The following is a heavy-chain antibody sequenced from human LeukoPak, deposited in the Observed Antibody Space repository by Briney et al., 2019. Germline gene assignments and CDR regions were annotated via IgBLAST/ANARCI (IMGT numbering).Heavy chain of an antibody. Sequence: GGSLRLSCAASGFTFNRSWMNWVRQAPGKGLEWLAHIGSDGTRLYADSVKGRFTISRDNAENSVYLQMNSLRGEDTAVYFCARDVHAAGSYLPDYMDVWGKGTTVTAS. V-gene: IGHV3-48*01. J-gene: IGHJ6*03. CDR1: GFTFNRSW. D-gene: IGHD3-10*01. CDR2: IGSDGTRL. CDR3: ARDVHAAGSYLPDYMDV.